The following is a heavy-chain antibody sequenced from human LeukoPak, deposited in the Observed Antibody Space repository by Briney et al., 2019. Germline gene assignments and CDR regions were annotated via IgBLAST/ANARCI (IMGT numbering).Heavy chain of an antibody. Sequence: PGGSLRLSCAASGFTFSSYAMSWVRQAPGKGLEWVSAISGSGGSTYYADSVKGRFTISRDNSKNTLYLQMNSLRAEDTAVYYCAKERPRYSSSSHYFDYWGQGTLVTVSS. CDR2: ISGSGGST. D-gene: IGHD6-6*01. J-gene: IGHJ4*02. V-gene: IGHV3-23*01. CDR1: GFTFSSYA. CDR3: AKERPRYSSSSHYFDY.